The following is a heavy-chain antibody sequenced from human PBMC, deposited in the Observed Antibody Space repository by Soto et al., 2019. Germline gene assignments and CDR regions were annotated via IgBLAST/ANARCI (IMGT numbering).Heavy chain of an antibody. CDR1: GGSISSSY. Sequence: VQLQESGPGLVKPWEPLPLTCTFPGGSISSSYWSGFRQPPGKGLEWIGYIYYSGSTNYNPSLKSRVTISVDTSKNQFSLKLSSVTAADTAVYYCAREGLTGTIGLYYYYGMDVWGQGTTVTVSS. CDR3: AREGLTGTIGLYYYYGMDV. CDR2: IYYSGST. J-gene: IGHJ6*02. V-gene: IGHV4-59*01. D-gene: IGHD1-7*01.